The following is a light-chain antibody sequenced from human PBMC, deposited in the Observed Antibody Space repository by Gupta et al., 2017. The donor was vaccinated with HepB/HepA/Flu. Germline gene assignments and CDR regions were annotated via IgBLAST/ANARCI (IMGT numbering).Light chain of an antibody. CDR1: QLGDKY. V-gene: IGLV3-1*01. J-gene: IGLJ3*02. Sequence: SSELTQPPSVSVSPGQTASITCSGAQLGDKYACWYQQKPGQSAVLVIYQDSKRPSGIPERFSGSNSGNTATLTISGTQAMDEADYYCQAGDSSTRWVFGGGTKLTVL. CDR3: QAGDSSTRWV. CDR2: QDS.